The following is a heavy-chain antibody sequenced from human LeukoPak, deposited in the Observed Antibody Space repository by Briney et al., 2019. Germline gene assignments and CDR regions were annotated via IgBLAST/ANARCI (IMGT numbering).Heavy chain of an antibody. V-gene: IGHV3-48*01. Sequence: AGGSLRLSCAASGFTFSRYSMNWVRQAPGKGLEWVSYISSSGGTIYYADSVKGRFTISRDDSKNTLYLQMNSLRAEDTAVYYCAKALYGDYGRFDYWGQGTLVTVSS. CDR1: GFTFSRYS. J-gene: IGHJ4*02. D-gene: IGHD4-17*01. CDR2: ISSSGGTI. CDR3: AKALYGDYGRFDY.